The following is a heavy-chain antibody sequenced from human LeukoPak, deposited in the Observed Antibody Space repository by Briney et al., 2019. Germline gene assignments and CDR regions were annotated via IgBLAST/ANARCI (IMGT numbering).Heavy chain of an antibody. D-gene: IGHD1-26*01. CDR3: ARDSGSYHHFDY. CDR2: INHSGST. Sequence: PSETLSLTCTVSGGSISSYYWSWIRQPPGKGLEWIGEINHSGSTNYNPSLKSRVTISVDTSKNQFSLKLSSVTAADTAVYYCARDSGSYHHFDYWGQGTLVTVSS. J-gene: IGHJ4*02. V-gene: IGHV4-34*01. CDR1: GGSISSYY.